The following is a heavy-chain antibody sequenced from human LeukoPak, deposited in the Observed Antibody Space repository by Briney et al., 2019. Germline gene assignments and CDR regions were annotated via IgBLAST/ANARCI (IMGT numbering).Heavy chain of an antibody. Sequence: GGSLRLSCAASGFTFRSYAMSWVRQAPGKGLEWVSAISGSGGSTYYADSVKGRFTISRDNSKNTLYLQMNSLRAEDTAVYYCAKVKGYSSSWPERYFDYWGQGTLVTVSS. CDR1: GFTFRSYA. J-gene: IGHJ4*02. V-gene: IGHV3-23*01. CDR3: AKVKGYSSSWPERYFDY. D-gene: IGHD6-13*01. CDR2: ISGSGGST.